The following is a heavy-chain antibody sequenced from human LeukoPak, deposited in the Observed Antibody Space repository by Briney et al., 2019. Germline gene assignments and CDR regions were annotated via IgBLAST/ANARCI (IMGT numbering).Heavy chain of an antibody. Sequence: SETLSLTCTVSSGSISTSNYYWGWVRQPPGKALEWIGNIFYSGSTYYSPSLKSRVTISLDTSKNQFSLKLSSVTAADTAVYYCARDPTSSSWLSSFDYWGQGTLVTVSS. D-gene: IGHD6-13*01. CDR1: SGSISTSNYY. CDR3: ARDPTSSSWLSSFDY. V-gene: IGHV4-39*07. CDR2: IFYSGST. J-gene: IGHJ4*02.